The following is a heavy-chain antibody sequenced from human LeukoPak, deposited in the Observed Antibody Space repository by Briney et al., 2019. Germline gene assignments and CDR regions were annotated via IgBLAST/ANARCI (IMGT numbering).Heavy chain of an antibody. J-gene: IGHJ3*02. CDR1: GFTFSSYW. D-gene: IGHD3-22*01. CDR3: AREWVVVITGAFDI. Sequence: GGSLRLSCAASGFTFSSYWMSWVRQAPGKGLEWVANIKQDGSEKYYVGSVEGRFTISRDNAKNSLYLQMNSLRAEDTAVYYCAREWVVVITGAFDIWGQGTMVTVSS. CDR2: IKQDGSEK. V-gene: IGHV3-7*01.